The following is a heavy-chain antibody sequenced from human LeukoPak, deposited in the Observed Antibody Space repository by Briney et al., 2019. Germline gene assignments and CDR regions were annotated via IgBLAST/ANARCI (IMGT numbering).Heavy chain of an antibody. D-gene: IGHD2-8*01. J-gene: IGHJ5*02. Sequence: PSETLSLTCTVSDGSISSYYWSWIRQPARKGLEWIGHIYTSGSTNYNPSLKSRVTISVDKSKNQFSLRLSSVTAADTAVYYCARVNCTNGVCYNSRGWFDPWGQGALVTVSS. CDR2: IYTSGST. CDR1: DGSISSYY. CDR3: ARVNCTNGVCYNSRGWFDP. V-gene: IGHV4-4*07.